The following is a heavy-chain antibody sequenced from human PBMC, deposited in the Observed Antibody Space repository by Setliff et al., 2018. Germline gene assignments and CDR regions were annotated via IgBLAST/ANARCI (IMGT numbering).Heavy chain of an antibody. V-gene: IGHV4-59*02. J-gene: IGHJ6*03. CDR3: ATRKSSGRLYCMAV. D-gene: IGHD1-26*01. CDR2: INYSGST. Sequence: SETLSLTCSVSGGAVSGDYWTWIRQPPGKGLEYIGYINYSGSTNYNPSLTSRVTISGDTSKTQVSLRLSSVTAADTAVYYCATRKSSGRLYCMAVWGKGTTVTVSS. CDR1: GGAVSGDY.